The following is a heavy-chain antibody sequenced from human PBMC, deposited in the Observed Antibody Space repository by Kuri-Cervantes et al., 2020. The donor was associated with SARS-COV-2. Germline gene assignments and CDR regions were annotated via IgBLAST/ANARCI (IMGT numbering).Heavy chain of an antibody. J-gene: IGHJ4*02. CDR2: IYSCGST. V-gene: IGHV3-66*03. CDR1: GFTVSSNY. D-gene: IGHD3-3*01. CDR3: ARGGFLEWFLDY. Sequence: GESLKISCAASGFTVSSNYMSWVRQAPGKGLEWVSVIYSCGSTYYADSVKGRFTISRDNSKNTLYLQMNSLRAEDTAVYYCARGGFLEWFLDYWGQGTLVTVSS.